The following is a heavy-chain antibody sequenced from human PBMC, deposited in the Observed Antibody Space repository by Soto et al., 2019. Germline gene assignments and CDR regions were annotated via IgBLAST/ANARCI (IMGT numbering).Heavy chain of an antibody. CDR2: IYYSGAT. V-gene: IGHV4-39*01. CDR1: GGSISSTSYY. Sequence: QLQLQESGPGLVKPSETLSLTCTVSGGSISSTSYYWGWIRQPPGKGLEWIGSIYYSGATYYNPSLESRFTITVDTSNNPFSLMLSSVTAADTAVFYCARHPSTRWGAAFDIWGQGTMVTVSS. D-gene: IGHD1-26*01. J-gene: IGHJ3*02. CDR3: ARHPSTRWGAAFDI.